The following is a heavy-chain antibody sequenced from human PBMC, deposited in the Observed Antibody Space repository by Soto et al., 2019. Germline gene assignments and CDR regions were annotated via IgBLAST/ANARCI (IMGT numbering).Heavy chain of an antibody. Sequence: EVQLEESGGGLVQPGGSLRLSCAASGFTFSIYWMTWVRQAPGKGLEWVANIKQDGSENYYVDSVKGRFTISRDNAKNSLYLEMNSLRAEDTAVYYCARGAFPTWGSYPLDYWGQGTLVTVSS. CDR1: GFTFSIYW. CDR2: IKQDGSEN. V-gene: IGHV3-7*04. D-gene: IGHD3-16*02. J-gene: IGHJ4*02. CDR3: ARGAFPTWGSYPLDY.